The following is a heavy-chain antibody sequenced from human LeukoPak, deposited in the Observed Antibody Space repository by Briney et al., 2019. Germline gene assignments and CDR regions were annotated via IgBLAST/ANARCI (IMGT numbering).Heavy chain of an antibody. D-gene: IGHD6-25*01. CDR3: ARSGQFDS. CDR2: VGVIGGGT. Sequence: GGSLRLSCSASGFTFSSNAMTWVRQAPGKGLEWVSTVGVIGGGTYYADSVKGRFTISRDNSKNTLYLQLNSLRAEDTAVYYCARSGQFDSWGQGTLVTVSS. V-gene: IGHV3-23*01. J-gene: IGHJ4*02. CDR1: GFTFSSNA.